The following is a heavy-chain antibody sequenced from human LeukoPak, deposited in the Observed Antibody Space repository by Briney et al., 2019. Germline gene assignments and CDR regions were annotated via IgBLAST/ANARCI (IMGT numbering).Heavy chain of an antibody. V-gene: IGHV3-23*01. CDR1: GFTFSSYG. Sequence: PGGSLRLSCAASGFTFSSYGMHWVRQAPGKGLEWVSAISGSGGSTYYADSVKGRFTISRDNSKNTLYLQMNSLRAEDTAVYYCARVGATTPPGDYWGQGTLVTVSS. CDR3: ARVGATTPPGDY. J-gene: IGHJ4*02. CDR2: ISGSGGST. D-gene: IGHD1-26*01.